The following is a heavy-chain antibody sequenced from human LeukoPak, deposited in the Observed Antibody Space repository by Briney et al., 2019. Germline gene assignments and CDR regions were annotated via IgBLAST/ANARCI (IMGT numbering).Heavy chain of an antibody. V-gene: IGHV4-4*02. Sequence: SGTLSLTCAGSGGSILTTNWWSWVRQPPGKGLEWIGEVHLSGASNYNPSLKSRVSMSIDKSRNQLSLELTSVTAADTAIYYCARESGAFSPFGFWGQGTLVTVSS. CDR1: GGSILTTNW. D-gene: IGHD1-26*01. CDR3: ARESGAFSPFGF. J-gene: IGHJ4*02. CDR2: VHLSGAS.